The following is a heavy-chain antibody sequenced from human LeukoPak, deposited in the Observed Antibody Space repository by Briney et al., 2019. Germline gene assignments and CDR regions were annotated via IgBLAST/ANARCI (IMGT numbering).Heavy chain of an antibody. Sequence: SVTVSCQASGGSCSNYAISWVRQAPGQGLEWMGGIIPLFGSPTYAQKFQGRVTITTDESTTTAYMELSSLRSDDTAVFYCARGERHIPIYYWGQGTLVTVSS. CDR2: IIPLFGSP. V-gene: IGHV1-69*05. CDR3: ARGERHIPIYY. CDR1: GGSCSNYA. D-gene: IGHD2-21*01. J-gene: IGHJ4*02.